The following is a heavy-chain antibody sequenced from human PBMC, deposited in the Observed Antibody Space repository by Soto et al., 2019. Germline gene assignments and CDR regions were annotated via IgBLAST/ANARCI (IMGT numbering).Heavy chain of an antibody. D-gene: IGHD2-2*01. V-gene: IGHV3-30*18. CDR1: GFTFSSYG. J-gene: IGHJ6*02. CDR2: ISYDGSNK. CDR3: AKYIGPEVVVVPAAKYYYYGMDV. Sequence: PGGSLRLSCAASGFTFSSYGMHWVRQAPGKGLEWVAVISYDGSNKYYAESVKGRFTISRDNSKNTLYLQMNSLRADDTAVYYCAKYIGPEVVVVPAAKYYYYGMDVWGQGTTVTVS.